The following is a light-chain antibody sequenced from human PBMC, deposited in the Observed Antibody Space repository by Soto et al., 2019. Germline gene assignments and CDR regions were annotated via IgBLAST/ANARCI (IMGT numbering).Light chain of an antibody. V-gene: IGKV1-39*01. CDR2: AAS. Sequence: DIQMTQSPSSLSASVGDRVTISCRASQSISSYLNWYQHKSGKAPKLLIYAASSLQSGVPSRFSGSGSGTDFTLTLSSLQPEDFASYFCQQSYNTPYTFGQGTKLEIK. CDR1: QSISSY. J-gene: IGKJ2*01. CDR3: QQSYNTPYT.